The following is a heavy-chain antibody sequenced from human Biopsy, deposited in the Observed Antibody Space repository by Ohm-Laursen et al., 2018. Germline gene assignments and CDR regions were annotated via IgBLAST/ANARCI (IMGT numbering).Heavy chain of an antibody. CDR1: GGTFTNHA. CDR3: ARFPLGAYDDSGSYRAVEHWYFDL. V-gene: IGHV1-69*06. D-gene: IGHD3-22*01. CDR2: SIPLFNTA. J-gene: IGHJ2*01. Sequence: VASVKVSCKASGGTFTNHAVGWVRQAPGQGLEWVGSSIPLFNTANYADKFQGRVTLTAGKSTTTAYMELSSLRSEDTAIYYCARFPLGAYDDSGSYRAVEHWYFDLWGRGTLVTVSS.